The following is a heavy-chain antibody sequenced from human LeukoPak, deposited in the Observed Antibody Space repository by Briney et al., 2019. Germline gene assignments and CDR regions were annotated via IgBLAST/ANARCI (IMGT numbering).Heavy chain of an antibody. CDR3: AKDFRYLISGTYYFDR. V-gene: IGHV3-23*01. CDR1: GFTFTNYA. D-gene: IGHD1-26*01. CDR2: ISGSGGST. J-gene: IGHJ4*02. Sequence: GGSLRLSCAASGFTFTNYAMNWVRQAPGKGLEWVSVISGSGGSTYYADSVKGRFTISRDNSKNTLFLQMNSLRAEDTAVYYCAKDFRYLISGTYYFDRWGQGTLVTVSS.